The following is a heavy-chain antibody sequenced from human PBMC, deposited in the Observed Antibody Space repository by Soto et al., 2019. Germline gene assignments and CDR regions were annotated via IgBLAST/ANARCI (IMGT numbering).Heavy chain of an antibody. CDR1: GFTFSSYA. V-gene: IGHV3-23*01. CDR2: ISGSGGST. J-gene: IGHJ6*01. CDR3: SIYDYWSGRYYYGMYV. D-gene: IGHD3-3*01. Sequence: GGSLRLSCAASGFTFSSYAMRWVRQAPGKGLEWVSAISGSGGSTYYADSVKGRFTISRDNSKYTLYLQMNSLRAEDTVVYYCSIYDYWSGRYYYGMYVWGQGTTVPVSS.